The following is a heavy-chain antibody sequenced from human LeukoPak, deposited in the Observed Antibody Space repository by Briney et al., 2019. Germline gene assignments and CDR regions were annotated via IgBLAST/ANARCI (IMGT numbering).Heavy chain of an antibody. CDR1: GGSISSYY. V-gene: IGHV4-34*01. D-gene: IGHD2-2*01. CDR3: AAIPFTSDCSSTSCYPLVGYYGMDV. J-gene: IGHJ6*02. Sequence: SETLSLTCTVSGGSISSYYWSWIRQPPGKGLEWIGEINHSGNTNYNPSLKSRVTISVDTSKNQFSLKLSSVTAADTAVYYCAAIPFTSDCSSTSCYPLVGYYGMDVWGQGTTVTVSS. CDR2: INHSGNT.